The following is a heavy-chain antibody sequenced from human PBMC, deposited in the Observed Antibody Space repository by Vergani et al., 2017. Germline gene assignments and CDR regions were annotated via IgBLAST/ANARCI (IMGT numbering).Heavy chain of an antibody. CDR3: ATPQTVTTGGMEV. D-gene: IGHD4-17*01. Sequence: EVQLVQSGAEVKKPGATMKISCKVSGYTFTDHYMHWGKPAPGKGLEWMGLVDPEVGETIYAEKFKGRVTIAADTSTDTAHLELSSLRSEDTAVYYCATPQTVTTGGMEVWGQGTTVIVSS. J-gene: IGHJ6*02. V-gene: IGHV1-69-2*01. CDR2: VDPEVGET. CDR1: GYTFTDHY.